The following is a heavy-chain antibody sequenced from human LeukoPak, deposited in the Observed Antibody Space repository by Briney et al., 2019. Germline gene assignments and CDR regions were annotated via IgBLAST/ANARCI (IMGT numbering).Heavy chain of an antibody. V-gene: IGHV1-69*13. J-gene: IGHJ4*02. CDR3: AREAVPPDTAKVYFDY. D-gene: IGHD5-18*01. CDR1: GGTFSSYA. CDR2: IIPIFGTA. Sequence: GASVKVSCKASGGTFSSYAISWVRRAPGQGLEWMGGIIPIFGTANYAQKFQGRVTITADESTSTAYMELSSLRSEDTAVYYCAREAVPPDTAKVYFDYWGQGTLVTVSS.